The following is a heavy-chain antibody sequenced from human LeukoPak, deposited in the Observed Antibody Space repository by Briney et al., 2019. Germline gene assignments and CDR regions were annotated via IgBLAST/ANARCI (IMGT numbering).Heavy chain of an antibody. CDR2: ISSSSSYI. V-gene: IGHV3-21*01. D-gene: IGHD1-26*01. J-gene: IGHJ4*02. CDR3: ARPVGATGVDY. CDR1: GFTFSSYS. Sequence: GGSLRLSCAASGFTFSSYSMNWVRQAPGKGLEWVSSISSSSSYIYYADSVKGRFTISRDNAKNSLHLQMNSLRAEDTAVYYCARPVGATGVDYWGQGTLVTVSS.